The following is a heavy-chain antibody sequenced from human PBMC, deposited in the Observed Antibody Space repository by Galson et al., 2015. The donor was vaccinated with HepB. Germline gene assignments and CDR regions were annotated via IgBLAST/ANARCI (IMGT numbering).Heavy chain of an antibody. CDR3: ARDRSPTSTGWYYFDY. CDR1: GFTFSSHN. D-gene: IGHD2-8*02. Sequence: SLRLSCAASGFTFSSHNMAWVRQAPGKGLEWVSYIRASGTTTYYADSVKGRFTISRDNVNNLLYLQMNSLTDEDTAVYYCARDRSPTSTGWYYFDYRGQGTLVTVSS. CDR2: IRASGTTT. J-gene: IGHJ4*02. V-gene: IGHV3-48*02.